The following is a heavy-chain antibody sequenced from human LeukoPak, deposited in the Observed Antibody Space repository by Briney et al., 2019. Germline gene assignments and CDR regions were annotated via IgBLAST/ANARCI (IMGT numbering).Heavy chain of an antibody. CDR2: IYWNDDK. J-gene: IGHJ6*03. D-gene: IGHD2-2*01. V-gene: IGHV2-5*01. CDR3: AHSRGYCSSTSCYSGDYYYYMDV. Sequence: SGPTLVKPTQTLTLTCTFSGISLSTSGVGVGWIRQPPGKALEWLALIYWNDDKRYSPSLKSRLTITKDTSKNQVVLTMTNMDPVDTATYYCAHSRGYCSSTSCYSGDYYYYMDVWGKGTTVTVSS. CDR1: GISLSTSGVG.